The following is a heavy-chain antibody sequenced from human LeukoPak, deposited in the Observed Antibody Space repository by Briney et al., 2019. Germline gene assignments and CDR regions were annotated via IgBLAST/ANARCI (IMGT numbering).Heavy chain of an antibody. J-gene: IGHJ4*02. Sequence: RPSETLSLTCAVSGYSISSGYYWGWIRQPPGKGLEWIGSIYHSGSTYYNPSLKSRVTISVDTSKSQFSLKLSSVTAADTAVYYCARDGVGSGWYRGVDYWGQGTLVTVSS. CDR1: GYSISSGYY. D-gene: IGHD6-19*01. V-gene: IGHV4-38-2*02. CDR3: ARDGVGSGWYRGVDY. CDR2: IYHSGST.